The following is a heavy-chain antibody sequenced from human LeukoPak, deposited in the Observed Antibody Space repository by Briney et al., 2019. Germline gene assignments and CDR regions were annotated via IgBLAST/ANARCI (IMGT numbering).Heavy chain of an antibody. CDR3: ARDLEMATTKPFYGMDV. CDR2: IYSGGST. D-gene: IGHD5-24*01. CDR1: GFTFSSYA. J-gene: IGHJ6*02. V-gene: IGHV3-66*01. Sequence: GRSLRLSCAASGFTFSSYAMSWVRQASGKGLEWVSVIYSGGSTYYADSVKGRFTISRDKSKNTLYLQMNSLRAEDTAVYYCARDLEMATTKPFYGMDVWGQGTTVTVSS.